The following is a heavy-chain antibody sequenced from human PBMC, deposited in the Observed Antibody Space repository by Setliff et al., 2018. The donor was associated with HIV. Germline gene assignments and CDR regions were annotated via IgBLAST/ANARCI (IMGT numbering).Heavy chain of an antibody. Sequence: SETLSLTCTVSDGSISSTNHYWGWIRQSPGKRLEWIGTVHYSGSTYYNPSLKSRVTISVDTSRNQFSLKLASVTAADTAVYYCARVPRVTSGRNFFDFWGQGTLVTVSS. CDR2: VHYSGST. V-gene: IGHV4-39*07. D-gene: IGHD7-27*01. J-gene: IGHJ4*02. CDR1: DGSISSTNHY. CDR3: ARVPRVTSGRNFFDF.